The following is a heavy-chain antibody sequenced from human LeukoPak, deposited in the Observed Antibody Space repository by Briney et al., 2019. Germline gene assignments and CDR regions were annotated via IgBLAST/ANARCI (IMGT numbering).Heavy chain of an antibody. CDR2: INHSGST. CDR3: ARGPAMVDY. J-gene: IGHJ4*02. Sequence: PSETLSLTCAVYGGSFSGYYWSWIRQPPGKGLEWIGEINHSGSTNYNPSLKSRETISVDTTKNQFSLKLGSVTAADTAVYDCARGPAMVDYWGQGTLVTVSS. V-gene: IGHV4-34*01. D-gene: IGHD5-18*01. CDR1: GGSFSGYY.